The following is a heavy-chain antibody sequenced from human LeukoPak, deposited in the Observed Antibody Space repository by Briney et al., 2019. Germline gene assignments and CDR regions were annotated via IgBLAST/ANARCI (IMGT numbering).Heavy chain of an antibody. J-gene: IGHJ4*02. D-gene: IGHD1-1*01. CDR1: GGSITNNF. CDR3: ARRGSAYTTDF. Sequence: SETLSLTCTVSGGSITNNFWNWVRQPPGRGLEWIGYIYYTGTTNYNPSLKSRVTMSVDTSKNQSSLQLSSVTAADTAVYYCARRGSAYTTDFWGQGTLVTVSS. CDR2: IYYTGTT. V-gene: IGHV4-59*08.